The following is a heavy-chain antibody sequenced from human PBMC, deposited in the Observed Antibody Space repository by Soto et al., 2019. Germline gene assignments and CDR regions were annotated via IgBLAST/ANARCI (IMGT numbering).Heavy chain of an antibody. CDR1: GASISSYD. CDR3: ARGRDGYNYPNFDY. D-gene: IGHD5-12*01. Sequence: LSLTCTVSGASISSYDWSWIRRPPGKGLEWIGHISYSGSTNYKPSLKSRVTISVDTSKKQFSLKLTSVTAADTAVYYCARGRDGYNYPNFDYWGQGTLVTVSS. V-gene: IGHV4-59*01. CDR2: ISYSGST. J-gene: IGHJ4*02.